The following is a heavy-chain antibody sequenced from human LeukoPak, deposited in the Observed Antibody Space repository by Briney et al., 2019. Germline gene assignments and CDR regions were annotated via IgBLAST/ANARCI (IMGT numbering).Heavy chain of an antibody. V-gene: IGHV4-38-2*02. CDR2: IYHSGST. J-gene: IGHJ5*02. D-gene: IGHD1-1*01. CDR3: AREVLQLERWDPNWFDP. CDR1: GGSISSGYY. Sequence: SETLSLTCTVSGGSISSGYYWGWIRQPPGKGLEWIGSIYHSGSTYYNPSLKSRVTISVDTSKNQFSLKLSSVTAADTAVYYCAREVLQLERWDPNWFDPWGQGTLVTVSS.